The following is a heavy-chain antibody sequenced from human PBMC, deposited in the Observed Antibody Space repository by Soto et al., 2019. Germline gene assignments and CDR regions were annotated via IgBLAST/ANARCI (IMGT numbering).Heavy chain of an antibody. D-gene: IGHD3-10*01. CDR3: TRVDGSGSYYYYYYGMDV. J-gene: IGHJ6*02. Sequence: EVKLMESGGGLVQPGGSLRLSCAASGLTFSRYEMNWVRQASGKGLEWVGRIRSKANSYATAYAASVKGRFTISRDDSKNTAYLQMNSLKTEDTAVYYCTRVDGSGSYYYYYYGMDVWGQGTTVTVSS. V-gene: IGHV3-73*01. CDR2: IRSKANSYAT. CDR1: GLTFSRYE.